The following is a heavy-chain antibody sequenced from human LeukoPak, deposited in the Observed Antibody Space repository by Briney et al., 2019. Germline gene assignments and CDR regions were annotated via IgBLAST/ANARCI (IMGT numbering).Heavy chain of an antibody. Sequence: ASVKVSCKTSGYTFTSYGLNWVRQAPGQGLEWMGWISTYGGGTNYAQKFQGRVTMTRDTSISTAYMELSRLRSDDTAVYYCARVLYYYDSSGSNSDYWGQGTLVTVSS. D-gene: IGHD3-22*01. CDR2: ISTYGGGT. V-gene: IGHV1-2*02. CDR1: GYTFTSYG. J-gene: IGHJ4*02. CDR3: ARVLYYYDSSGSNSDY.